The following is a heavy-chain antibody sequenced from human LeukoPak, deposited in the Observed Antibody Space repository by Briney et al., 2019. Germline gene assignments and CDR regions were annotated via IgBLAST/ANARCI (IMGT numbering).Heavy chain of an antibody. CDR1: GFTFSNYG. Sequence: GGSLRLSCAASGFTFSNYGMHWVRQAPGKGLEWVASILFDGNIKYNAESVKGRFTVSRDNSEKRLYLQMNSLGAEDTALYYCVKDVGAFESWGQGTVVTVSS. J-gene: IGHJ4*02. CDR3: VKDVGAFES. CDR2: ILFDGNIK. V-gene: IGHV3-30*18. D-gene: IGHD3-16*01.